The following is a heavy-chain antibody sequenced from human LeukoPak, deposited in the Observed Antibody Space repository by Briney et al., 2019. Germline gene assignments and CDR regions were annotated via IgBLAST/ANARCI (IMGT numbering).Heavy chain of an antibody. CDR1: GGSFSGYY. V-gene: IGHV4-34*01. CDR3: ARLYYYYYMDV. CDR2: INHSGST. Sequence: SETLSLTCAVYGGSFSGYYWSWIRQPPGKGLEWIGEINHSGSTNYNPSLKSRVTISVDTSKNQFSLKLSSVTAADTAVYYCARLYYYYYMDVWGKGTTVTISS. J-gene: IGHJ6*03.